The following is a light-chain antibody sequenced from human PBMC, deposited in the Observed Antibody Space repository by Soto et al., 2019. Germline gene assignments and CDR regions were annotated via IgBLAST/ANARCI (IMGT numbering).Light chain of an antibody. CDR1: QDVYINS. V-gene: IGKV3-20*01. CDR2: GAA. CDR3: QQYGSAPLT. Sequence: EIVLTQSPGTLSLSPGERATLSCRASQDVYINSLAWYQQKPGQPPRLLIYGAATRASAVPDRCSGSGSGADFALTITRLEPEDFAVYFCQQYGSAPLTFGPGTRVDLK. J-gene: IGKJ3*01.